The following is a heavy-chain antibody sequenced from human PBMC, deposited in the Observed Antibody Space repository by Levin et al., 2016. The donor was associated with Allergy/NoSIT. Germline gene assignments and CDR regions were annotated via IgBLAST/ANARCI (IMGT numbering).Heavy chain of an antibody. CDR3: ARTPLSYGYRDAFDI. CDR2: YYYSGST. J-gene: IGHJ3*02. CDR1: GGSFTNYY. V-gene: IGHV4-59*12. Sequence: SETLSLTCTISGGSFTNYYWTWIRQAPGKGLEWIGNYYYSGSTNYNPSLKSRITIAPDTSRVQFSLRLLSATAADTAMYFCARTPLSYGYRDAFDIWGSGTMVTVSS. D-gene: IGHD5-18*01.